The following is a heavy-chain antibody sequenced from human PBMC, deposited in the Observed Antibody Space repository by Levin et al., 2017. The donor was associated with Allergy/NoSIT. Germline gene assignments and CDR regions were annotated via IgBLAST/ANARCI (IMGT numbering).Heavy chain of an antibody. J-gene: IGHJ4*02. V-gene: IGHV3-64D*06. Sequence: GGSLRLSCSASGFTFSSYAMHWVRQAPGKGLEYVSGIRSNGGDTYYADSVKGRFTISRDNSKNTLFLQVSSLRVEDTAIYYCAKERQNGWYDFDYWGQGILVTVSS. CDR1: GFTFSSYA. CDR2: IRSNGGDT. CDR3: AKERQNGWYDFDY. D-gene: IGHD6-19*01.